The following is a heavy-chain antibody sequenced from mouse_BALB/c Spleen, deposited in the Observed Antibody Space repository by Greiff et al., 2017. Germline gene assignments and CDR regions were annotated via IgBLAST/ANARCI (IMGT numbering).Heavy chain of an antibody. CDR1: GFSLTSYG. D-gene: IGHD2-14*01. Sequence: VQVVESGPGLVAPSQSLSITCTVSGFSLTSYGVHWVRQPPGKGLEWLGVIWAGGSTNYNSALMSRLSISKDNSKSQVFLKMNSLQTDDTAMYYCARDQGLYRYDEGYAMDYWGQGTSVTVSS. J-gene: IGHJ4*01. CDR3: ARDQGLYRYDEGYAMDY. V-gene: IGHV2-9*02. CDR2: IWAGGST.